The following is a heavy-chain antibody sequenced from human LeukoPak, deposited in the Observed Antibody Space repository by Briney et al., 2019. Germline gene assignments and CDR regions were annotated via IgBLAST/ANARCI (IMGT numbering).Heavy chain of an antibody. D-gene: IGHD6-13*01. V-gene: IGHV3-23*01. CDR2: ISASGGDT. CDR3: AKDAAGPEY. J-gene: IGHJ4*02. CDR1: GLTFSSYS. Sequence: GGSLRLSCVVSGLTFSSYSMSWVRQAPGKGLEWVSGISASGGDTRYPDSVKGRFTISRDNSKNTLFLQMNSLRVEDTAIYYCAKDAAGPEYWGQGTRVTVSS.